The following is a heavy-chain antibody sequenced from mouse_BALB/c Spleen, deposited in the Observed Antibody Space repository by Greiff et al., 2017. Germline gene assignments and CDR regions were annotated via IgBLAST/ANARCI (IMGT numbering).Heavy chain of an antibody. CDR2: IWTGGGT. CDR1: GFSLTSYD. Sequence: VKLMESGPGLVAPSQSLSITCTVSGFSLTSYDISWIRQPPGKGLEWLGVIWTGGGTNYNSAFMSRLSISKDNSKSQVFLKMNSLQTDDTAIYYCVRDYYGFDYWGQGTTLTVSS. J-gene: IGHJ2*01. V-gene: IGHV2-9-2*01. D-gene: IGHD1-1*01. CDR3: VRDYYGFDY.